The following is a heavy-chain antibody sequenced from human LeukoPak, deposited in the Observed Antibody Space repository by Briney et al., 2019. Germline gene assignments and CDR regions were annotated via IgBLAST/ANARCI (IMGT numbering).Heavy chain of an antibody. V-gene: IGHV3-21*01. CDR1: GFTFSSYW. CDR3: ARDPHWLVRVAFDI. D-gene: IGHD6-19*01. Sequence: GGSLRLSCAASGFTFSSYWMSWVRQAPGKGLEWVSSISSGSTYMYYADSVKGRFTISRDNSKNTLYLQMNSLRAEDTAVYYCARDPHWLVRVAFDIWGQGTMVTVSS. J-gene: IGHJ3*02. CDR2: ISSGSTYM.